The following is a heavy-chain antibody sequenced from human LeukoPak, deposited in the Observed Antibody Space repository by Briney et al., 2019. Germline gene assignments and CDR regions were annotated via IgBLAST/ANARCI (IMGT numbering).Heavy chain of an antibody. Sequence: AETLSLTCAVYGGSFSGYYWSWIRQPPGKGLEWIGEINHSGSTNYNPSLKSRVTISLDTSKNKFSLKQSSATTADTAAYYCARVPQLAADEYWGQRNLGTVSS. CDR3: ARVPQLAADEY. J-gene: IGHJ4*02. D-gene: IGHD6-6*01. CDR2: INHSGST. CDR1: GGSFSGYY. V-gene: IGHV4-34*01.